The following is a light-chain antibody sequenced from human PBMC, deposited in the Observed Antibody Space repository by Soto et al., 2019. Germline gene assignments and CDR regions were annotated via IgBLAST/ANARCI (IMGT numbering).Light chain of an antibody. CDR3: SSYTSSSTLV. V-gene: IGLV2-14*01. Sequence: LTQPASVSGSPGQSITISCTGTSSDVGGYNYVSWYQQHPGKAPKLIIYEVSNRPSGVSNRFSGSKSGNTASLTISGLQAEDETDYYCSSYTSSSTLVFGTGTKVTVL. J-gene: IGLJ1*01. CDR1: SSDVGGYNY. CDR2: EVS.